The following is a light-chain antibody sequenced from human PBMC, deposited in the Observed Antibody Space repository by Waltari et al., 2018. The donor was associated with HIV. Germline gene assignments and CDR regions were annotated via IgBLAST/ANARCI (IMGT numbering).Light chain of an antibody. J-gene: IGLJ2*01. CDR2: DVS. V-gene: IGLV2-11*01. Sequence: QSALTQPRSVSGSPGQSVTISCTGTSSDVGVYNFVSWYQQHPGKAPKLMIYDVSKRPSGVPGRFSGSKSANTAFLTISGLQAEDEADYSCCSYAGSYPVVFGGGTKLTVL. CDR1: SSDVGVYNF. CDR3: CSYAGSYPVV.